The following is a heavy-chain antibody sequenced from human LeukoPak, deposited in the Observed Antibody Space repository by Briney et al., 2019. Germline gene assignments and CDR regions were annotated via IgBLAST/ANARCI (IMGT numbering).Heavy chain of an antibody. Sequence: SETLSLTCTVSGGSVSDYYWSWIRQPPGKGLEWIGYIYSGRTNYNPSLKSRVTISVDMSKNQFSLKLSSVTAADTAVYYCARGEDLGGRAFDIWGQGTMVTVSS. CDR2: IYSGRT. V-gene: IGHV4-59*02. CDR1: GGSVSDYY. CDR3: ARGEDLGGRAFDI. D-gene: IGHD3-16*01. J-gene: IGHJ3*02.